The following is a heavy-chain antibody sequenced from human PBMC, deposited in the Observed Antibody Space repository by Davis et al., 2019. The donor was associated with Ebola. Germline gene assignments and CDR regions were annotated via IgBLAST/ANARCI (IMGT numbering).Heavy chain of an antibody. V-gene: IGHV4-61*08. J-gene: IGHJ6*02. D-gene: IGHD4-11*01. CDR3: ARERGLDYSGPYYYYYGMDV. CDR2: INHSGST. CDR1: GGSISSGGYY. Sequence: SETLSLTCTVSGGSISSGGYYWSWIRQLPGKGLEWIGEINHSGSTNYNPSLKSRVTISVDTSKNQFSLKLSSVTAADTAVYYCARERGLDYSGPYYYYYGMDVWGQGTTVTVSS.